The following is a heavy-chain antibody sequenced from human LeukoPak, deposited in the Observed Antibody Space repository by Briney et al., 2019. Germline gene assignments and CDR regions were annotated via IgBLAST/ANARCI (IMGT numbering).Heavy chain of an antibody. CDR3: AGESGSAWVTGGDFDY. J-gene: IGHJ4*02. CDR2: THTSGST. CDR1: GASITSANYY. D-gene: IGHD2-8*02. Sequence: PSETLSLTCTVSGASITSANYYWSWIRQPAGKGLEWIGRTHTSGSTSYNPSLKSRVTMSLDRSKNEFSLRLSSVTAADTAVYYCAGESGSAWVTGGDFDYWGQGTLVTVSS. V-gene: IGHV4-61*02.